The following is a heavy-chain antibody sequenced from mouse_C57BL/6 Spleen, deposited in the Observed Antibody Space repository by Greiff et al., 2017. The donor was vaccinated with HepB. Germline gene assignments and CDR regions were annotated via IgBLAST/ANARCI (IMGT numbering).Heavy chain of an antibody. CDR2: INPNNGGT. CDR1: GYTFTDYY. CDR3: ARVSLYDYVAWFAY. Sequence: EVQLQQSGPELVKPGASVKISCKASGYTFTDYYMNWVKQSHGKSLEWIGDINPNNGGTSYNQKFKGKATLTVDKSSSTAYMELRSLTSEDSAVYYCARVSLYDYVAWFAYWGQGTLVTVSA. D-gene: IGHD2-4*01. V-gene: IGHV1-26*01. J-gene: IGHJ3*01.